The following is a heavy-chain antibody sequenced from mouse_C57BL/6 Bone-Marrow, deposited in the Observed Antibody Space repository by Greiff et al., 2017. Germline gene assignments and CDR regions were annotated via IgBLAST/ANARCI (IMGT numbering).Heavy chain of an antibody. Sequence: QVQLKQSGAELVKPGASVKMSCKASGYTFTSYWITWVKQRPGQGLEWIGDIYPGSGSTNYNEKFKSKATLTVDTSSSTAYMQLSSLTSEDSAVYYCARIYSNFYYAMDYWGQGTSVTVSS. CDR2: IYPGSGST. J-gene: IGHJ4*01. D-gene: IGHD2-5*01. V-gene: IGHV1-55*01. CDR3: ARIYSNFYYAMDY. CDR1: GYTFTSYW.